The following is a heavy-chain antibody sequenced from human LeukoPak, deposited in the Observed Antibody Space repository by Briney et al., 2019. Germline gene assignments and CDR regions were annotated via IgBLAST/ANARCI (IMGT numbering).Heavy chain of an antibody. J-gene: IGHJ6*03. D-gene: IGHD3-3*01. CDR1: GFTLTTNY. CDR2: IYISGNT. CDR3: ARDHMRGYIFMDV. Sequence: GGSLRLSCAASGFTLTTNYMTWLREAPGKGLEGVSVIYISGNTYYTDFVKGRFNICRDNSKNPLYLQMNSLRPEDTAVYYCARDHMRGYIFMDVWGKGTTVTVSS. V-gene: IGHV3-66*03.